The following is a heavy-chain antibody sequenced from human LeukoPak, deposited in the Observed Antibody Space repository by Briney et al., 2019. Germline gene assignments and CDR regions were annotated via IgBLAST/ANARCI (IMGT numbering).Heavy chain of an antibody. V-gene: IGHV2-5*02. Sequence: SGPTLLKPTQTLTLTCAFSGFSLSTSGGGVGWIRQPPGKALGWLSLIYWDDDKRYSPSLKSRLTITNVTSNNQVVLTMTNMDPVDTATYYCAHSKAGDWINWFDPWGQGTLVTVSS. CDR3: AHSKAGDWINWFDP. CDR2: IYWDDDK. J-gene: IGHJ5*02. D-gene: IGHD3-16*01. CDR1: GFSLSTSGGG.